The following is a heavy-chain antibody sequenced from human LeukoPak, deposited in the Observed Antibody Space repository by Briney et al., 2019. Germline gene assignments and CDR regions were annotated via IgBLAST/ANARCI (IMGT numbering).Heavy chain of an antibody. CDR1: GFTISSYT. J-gene: IGHJ4*02. CDR3: ARRSGIAVAGAFDY. D-gene: IGHD6-19*01. V-gene: IGHV3-21*01. Sequence: GGSLRLSCAASGFTISSYTMSWVRQAPGKGLEWVSSISSSGIYIYYADSVKGRFTISRDKAKNSVYLQMNSLRPEDTAVYYCARRSGIAVAGAFDYWGQGTLVTVSS. CDR2: ISSSGIYI.